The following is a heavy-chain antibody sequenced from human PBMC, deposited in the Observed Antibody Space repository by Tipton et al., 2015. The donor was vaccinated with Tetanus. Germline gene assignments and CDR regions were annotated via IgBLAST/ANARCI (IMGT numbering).Heavy chain of an antibody. CDR2: IYTSGST. CDR3: ARDRYTSSSYDEDF. Sequence: TLSLTCAVSGASISGYYWAWIRQPAGKGLEWIGRIYTSGSTNYNPSLKSRVTMSVDTSKNQFSLKLTSVTAADTAVYYCARDRYTSSSYDEDFWGQGTLVPVSS. D-gene: IGHD6-6*01. J-gene: IGHJ4*02. V-gene: IGHV4-4*07. CDR1: GASISGYY.